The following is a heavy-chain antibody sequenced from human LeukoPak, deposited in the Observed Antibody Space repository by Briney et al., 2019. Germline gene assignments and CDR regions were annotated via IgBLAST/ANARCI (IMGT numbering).Heavy chain of an antibody. CDR3: ARSPSGSYSFGIFDY. J-gene: IGHJ4*02. D-gene: IGHD1-26*01. CDR1: AGTFSSYA. CDR2: IIPIFGTA. V-gene: IGHV1-69*13. Sequence: GALVKVSCKASAGTFSSYAISWVRQAPGPGLEWMGGIIPIFGTANYAQKFQGRVTITADESTSTAYMKLSSLRSEDTAVYYCARSPSGSYSFGIFDYWGQGTLVTVSS.